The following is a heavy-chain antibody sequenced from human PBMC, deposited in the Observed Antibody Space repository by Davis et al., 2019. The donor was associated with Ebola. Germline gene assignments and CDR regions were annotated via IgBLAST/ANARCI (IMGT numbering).Heavy chain of an antibody. CDR3: ARRIEDYSNYLFDY. V-gene: IGHV4-30-2*03. CDR1: GGSISSGGYS. J-gene: IGHJ4*02. Sequence: LRLSCAVSGGSISSGGYSWSWIRQPPGKGLEWIGYIYHSGSTYYNPSLKSRVTISVDTSKNQFSLKLSSVTAADTAVYYCARRIEDYSNYLFDYWGQGTLVTVSS. CDR2: IYHSGST. D-gene: IGHD4-11*01.